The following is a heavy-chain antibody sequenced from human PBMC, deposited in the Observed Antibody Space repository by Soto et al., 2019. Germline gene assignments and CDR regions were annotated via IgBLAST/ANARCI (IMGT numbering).Heavy chain of an antibody. CDR3: ARDNYDSSGYYYGAFHI. D-gene: IGHD3-22*01. J-gene: IGHJ3*02. V-gene: IGHV4-31*03. CDR2: IFYSGST. CDR1: GGSISSGGHY. Sequence: QVQLQESGPGLVKPSQTLSLTCTVSGGSISSGGHYWSWVRQHPGKGLEWIGYIFYSGSTYYNPSLQSRLTISVDTSKNQFSLKLTSVTAADTAVYYCARDNYDSSGYYYGAFHIWGQGTMVTVSS.